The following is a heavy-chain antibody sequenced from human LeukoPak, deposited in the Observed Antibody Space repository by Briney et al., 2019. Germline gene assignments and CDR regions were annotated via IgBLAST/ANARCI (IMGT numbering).Heavy chain of an antibody. CDR3: LCYYASATFY. CDR2: ISGTVRGERT. J-gene: IGHJ4*02. D-gene: IGHD3-10*01. Sequence: LGGSLRLSCATSGCSFINSGMTWVRQAPGKGLEWVSDISGTVRGERTYYADSVKGRFTISRDNSKNTLYLQMNGLRADDTAVYYCLCYYASATFYWGQGTLVTVSS. V-gene: IGHV3-23*01. CDR1: GCSFINSG.